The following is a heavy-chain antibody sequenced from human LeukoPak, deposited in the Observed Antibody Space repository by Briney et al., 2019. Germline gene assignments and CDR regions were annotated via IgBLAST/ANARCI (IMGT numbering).Heavy chain of an antibody. CDR2: IKQDGSEK. CDR1: GFTFSTYW. J-gene: IGHJ4*02. Sequence: PGGSLRLSCAASGFTFSTYWMSWVRQAPGKGLEWVANIKQDGSEKYYVVSVEGRFTISRDNAKNSLFLQMNSLRAEDTAVYYCAKDFSQQLPTYYFDYWGQGTLVTVSS. V-gene: IGHV3-7*01. CDR3: AKDFSQQLPTYYFDY. D-gene: IGHD6-13*01.